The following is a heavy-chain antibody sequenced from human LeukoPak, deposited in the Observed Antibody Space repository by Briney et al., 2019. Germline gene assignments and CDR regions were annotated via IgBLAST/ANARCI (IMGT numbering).Heavy chain of an antibody. CDR3: ARGRPLSTIIVVVITPKGYFDY. V-gene: IGHV4-34*01. Sequence: SETLSLTCAVYGGSFSGYYWSWIRQPPGKGLEWIGETNHSGSTNYNPSLKSRVTISVDTSKNQFSLKLSSVTAADTAVYYCARGRPLSTIIVVVITPKGYFDYWGQGTLVTVSS. CDR1: GGSFSGYY. D-gene: IGHD3-22*01. J-gene: IGHJ4*02. CDR2: TNHSGST.